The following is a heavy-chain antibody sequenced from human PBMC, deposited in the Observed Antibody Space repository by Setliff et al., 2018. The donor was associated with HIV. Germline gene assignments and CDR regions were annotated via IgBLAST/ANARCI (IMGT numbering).Heavy chain of an antibody. V-gene: IGHV3-23*01. CDR3: ARDRGYDILTGYADNY. J-gene: IGHJ4*01. D-gene: IGHD3-9*01. CDR2: IDGSGGST. CDR1: GFTFSSYG. Sequence: GGSLRLSCAASGFTFSSYGMNWVRQAPGKGLEWVSAIDGSGGSTYYADSVKGRFTISRDNSKNTLYLQMSSLRAEDTAVYFCARDRGYDILTGYADNYWGHGTLVTVSS.